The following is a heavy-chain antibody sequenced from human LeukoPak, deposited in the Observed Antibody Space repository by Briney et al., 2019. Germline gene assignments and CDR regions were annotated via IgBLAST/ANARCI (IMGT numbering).Heavy chain of an antibody. CDR3: ARGRDRSKAGDH. D-gene: IGHD5-24*01. J-gene: IGHJ4*02. Sequence: PSETLSLICAVYGGSCSDYYCSWIRQPPGKGLEWIGEIHPYGTFYYNSSLRSRLTISIDTSKTQFSLRLTSVTAADTAFYYCARGRDRSKAGDHWGQGTLVTFSS. CDR2: IHPYGTF. V-gene: IGHV4-34*01. CDR1: GGSCSDYY.